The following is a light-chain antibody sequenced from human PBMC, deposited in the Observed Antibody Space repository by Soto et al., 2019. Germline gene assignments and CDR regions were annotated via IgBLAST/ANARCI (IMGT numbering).Light chain of an antibody. CDR1: QSINIY. CDR3: QQRYNWPRT. CDR2: NAF. Sequence: EIVLTQSPATLSLSPGERATLSCRASQSINIYLAWYQQRPGQAPRLLIYNAFNRATDIPGRFSGSGSGTDFTLTISSLEPEDFAIYYCQQRYNWPRTFGQGTKVEI. J-gene: IGKJ1*01. V-gene: IGKV3-11*01.